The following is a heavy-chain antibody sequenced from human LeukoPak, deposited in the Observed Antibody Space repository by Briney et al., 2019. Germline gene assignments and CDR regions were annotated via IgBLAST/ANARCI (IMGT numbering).Heavy chain of an antibody. D-gene: IGHD6-6*01. J-gene: IGHJ4*02. V-gene: IGHV1-46*01. CDR3: ARSIAARSAVDY. CDR1: GYTFTSYY. Sequence: ASVKVSCKASGYTFTSYYMHWVRQAPGQGLEWMGIINPSGGSTSYAQKFQGRATMTRDMSTSTVYMELSSLRSEDTAVYYCARSIAARSAVDYWGQGTLVTVSS. CDR2: INPSGGST.